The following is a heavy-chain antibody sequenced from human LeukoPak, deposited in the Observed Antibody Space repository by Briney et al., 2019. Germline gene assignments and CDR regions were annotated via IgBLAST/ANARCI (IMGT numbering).Heavy chain of an antibody. CDR2: ISYDGSNK. D-gene: IGHD3-10*01. CDR3: AKDVLLWFGESKDY. V-gene: IGHV3-30*18. J-gene: IGHJ4*02. Sequence: GGPLRLSCAASGFTFSSYGMHWVRQAPGKGLEWVAVISYDGSNKYYADSVKGRFTISRDNSKNTLYLQMNSLRAEDTAVYYCAKDVLLWFGESKDYWGQGTLVTVSS. CDR1: GFTFSSYG.